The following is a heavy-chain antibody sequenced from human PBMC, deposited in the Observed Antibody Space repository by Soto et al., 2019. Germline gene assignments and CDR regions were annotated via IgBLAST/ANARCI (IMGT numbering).Heavy chain of an antibody. CDR2: IYYSGST. Sequence: SATRSLTCTVSGGSISSYHWSWIRQPPGKGLEWIGYIYYSGSTNYNPSLKSRVTISVDTSKNQFSLKLSSVTAADTAVYYCASAYGYYFDYRGQGTLVTVSS. J-gene: IGHJ4*02. V-gene: IGHV4-59*01. CDR3: ASAYGYYFDY. CDR1: GGSISSYH. D-gene: IGHD3-10*01.